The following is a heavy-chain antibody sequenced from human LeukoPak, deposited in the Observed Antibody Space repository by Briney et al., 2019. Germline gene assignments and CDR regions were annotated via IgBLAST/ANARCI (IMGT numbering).Heavy chain of an antibody. CDR1: GGSLINYY. CDR2: IYYSGST. J-gene: IGHJ4*02. D-gene: IGHD3-22*01. CDR3: ARVSSSGILDY. Sequence: PSETLSLTCTVSGGSLINYYWSWIRQSPGKGLEWIGYIYYSGSTNYNPSLKSRVTISVDTSKNQFSVKLSYVTAADTAVYYCARVSSSGILDYWGQGTLVTVSS. V-gene: IGHV4-59*01.